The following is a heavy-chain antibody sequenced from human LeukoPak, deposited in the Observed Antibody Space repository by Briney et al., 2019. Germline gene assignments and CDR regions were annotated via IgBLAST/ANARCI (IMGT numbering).Heavy chain of an antibody. Sequence: GESLKISCKASGYSFTSQWIGWVRQMPGKGLEWMGSIYPGDSDTRYSPSFQGQVTISADKSISTAYLQWSSLKASDTAMYYCARTYYDILTGYGAYAFDIWGQGTMVTVSS. CDR2: IYPGDSDT. J-gene: IGHJ3*02. V-gene: IGHV5-51*01. CDR3: ARTYYDILTGYGAYAFDI. D-gene: IGHD3-9*01. CDR1: GYSFTSQW.